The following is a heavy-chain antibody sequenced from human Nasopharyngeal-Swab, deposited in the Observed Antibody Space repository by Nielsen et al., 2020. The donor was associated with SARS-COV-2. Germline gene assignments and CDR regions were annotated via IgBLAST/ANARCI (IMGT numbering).Heavy chain of an antibody. Sequence: GESLKISCAASGFTFSSYWMHWVGQAPGKGLVWVSRINSDGSSTSYADSVKGRFTISRDNAKNTLYLQMNSLRAEDTAVYYCARASSFYSNYFGYWGQGTLVTVSS. CDR3: ARASSFYSNYFGY. V-gene: IGHV3-74*01. J-gene: IGHJ4*02. D-gene: IGHD4-11*01. CDR1: GFTFSSYW. CDR2: INSDGSST.